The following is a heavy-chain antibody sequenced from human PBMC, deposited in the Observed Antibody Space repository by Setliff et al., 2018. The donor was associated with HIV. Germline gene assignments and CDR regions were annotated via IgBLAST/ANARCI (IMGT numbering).Heavy chain of an antibody. D-gene: IGHD6-13*01. CDR2: IYYSGST. CDR1: GGSITSSGSYY. V-gene: IGHV4-39*07. CDR3: ANIAAAGGVDY. J-gene: IGHJ4*02. Sequence: SETLSLTCTVSGGSITSSGSYYWAWLRQPPGKGLEWIGYIYYSGSTNYNPSLKSRVTISVETSKNQFSLKLSSVTAADTAVYYCANIAAAGGVDYWGQGTLVTVSS.